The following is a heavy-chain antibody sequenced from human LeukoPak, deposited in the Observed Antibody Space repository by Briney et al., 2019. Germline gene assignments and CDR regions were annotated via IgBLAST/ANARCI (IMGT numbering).Heavy chain of an antibody. Sequence: GGSLRLSCAASGFTFSSYWMNWVRQAPGKGLEWVSYISSSGSTIYYAGSVKGRFTISRDNAKNSLYLQMDSLRAEDTAVYYCARDHSSGWFGDYFDYWGQGTLVTVSS. CDR2: ISSSGSTI. CDR1: GFTFSSYW. J-gene: IGHJ4*02. CDR3: ARDHSSGWFGDYFDY. V-gene: IGHV3-48*04. D-gene: IGHD6-19*01.